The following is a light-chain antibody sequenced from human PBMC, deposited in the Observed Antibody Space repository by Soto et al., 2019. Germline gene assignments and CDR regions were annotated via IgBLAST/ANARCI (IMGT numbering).Light chain of an antibody. Sequence: HMAHTPSTLSPSVGDRGTMSCWASQCISRWLAWYQQKPGKAPKLLIYAASSLQSGVSSRFSGSGAATDFTLTIGCLLPEDCSTDYCHQSQSVPGTFGQGTKVDIK. V-gene: IGKV1-39*01. J-gene: IGKJ1*01. CDR1: QCISRW. CDR3: HQSQSVPGT. CDR2: AAS.